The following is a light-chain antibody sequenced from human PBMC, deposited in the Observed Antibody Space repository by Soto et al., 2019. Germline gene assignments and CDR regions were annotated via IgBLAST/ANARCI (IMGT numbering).Light chain of an antibody. V-gene: IGKV1-5*03. J-gene: IGKJ1*01. Sequence: DIQMTQSPFTLSASVGDRVTITCRASQSISRWLAWYQQKPGKAPKLLIYRASSFESGVRSRFSGSGSGTEFTLTISGLQSDDSATYYCHQYQTWTFGQGTKVEIK. CDR3: HQYQTWT. CDR2: RAS. CDR1: QSISRW.